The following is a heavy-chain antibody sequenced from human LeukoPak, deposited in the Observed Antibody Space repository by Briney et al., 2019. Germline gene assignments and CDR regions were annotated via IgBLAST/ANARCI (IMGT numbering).Heavy chain of an antibody. D-gene: IGHD3-22*01. J-gene: IGHJ6*03. V-gene: IGHV1-2*02. CDR3: ASPTPEDYDSSGYYYLGV. Sequence: ASVKVSCKASGYTFTGYYMHWVRQAPGQGLEWMGWINPNSGGTNYAQKFQGRVTMTRDTSISTAYMELSRLRSADTAVYYCASPTPEDYDSSGYYYLGVWGKGTTVTVSS. CDR1: GYTFTGYY. CDR2: INPNSGGT.